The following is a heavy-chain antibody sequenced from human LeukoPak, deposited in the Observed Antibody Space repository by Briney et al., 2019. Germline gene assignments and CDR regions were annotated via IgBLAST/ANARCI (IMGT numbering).Heavy chain of an antibody. J-gene: IGHJ4*02. CDR3: VARGIEELAYFDY. V-gene: IGHV3-30*02. CDR1: GFTFSSYG. Sequence: GGSLRLSCAASGFTFSSYGMHWVRQAPGKGLEWVAFIRYDGSNKYYADSVKGRFTISRDNSKNTLYLQMNSLRAEDTAVYYCVARGIEELAYFDYWGQGTLVTVSS. CDR2: IRYDGSNK. D-gene: IGHD1-26*01.